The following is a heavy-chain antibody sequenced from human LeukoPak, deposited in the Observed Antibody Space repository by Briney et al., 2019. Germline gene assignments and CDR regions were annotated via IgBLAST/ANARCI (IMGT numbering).Heavy chain of an antibody. V-gene: IGHV1-2*02. D-gene: IGHD3-10*01. CDR1: GYTFTGYY. J-gene: IGHJ4*02. CDR3: AREGSYAYSFHPPFDY. Sequence: ASVKVSCKASGYTFTGYYMHWVRQAPGQGLEWMGWINPNTGDTNYAQKFQGRVTMTRDTSINTAYMELTRLRFDDSAVYYCAREGSYAYSFHPPFDYWGQGTLVTVSS. CDR2: INPNTGDT.